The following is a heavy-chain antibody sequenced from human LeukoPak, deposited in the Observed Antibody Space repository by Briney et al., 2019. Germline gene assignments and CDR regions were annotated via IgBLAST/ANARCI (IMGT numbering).Heavy chain of an antibody. V-gene: IGHV4-38-2*01. CDR1: GYSISSGYY. Sequence: SETLSLTCAVSGYSISSGYYWGWIRQPPGKGLEWIGSIYYSGSTYYNPSLKSRVTISVDTSKNQFSLKLSSATAADTAVYYCARHPNTLFTIFGGWCYMDVWGKGTTVTVSS. CDR2: IYYSGST. CDR3: ARHPNTLFTIFGGWCYMDV. D-gene: IGHD3-3*01. J-gene: IGHJ6*03.